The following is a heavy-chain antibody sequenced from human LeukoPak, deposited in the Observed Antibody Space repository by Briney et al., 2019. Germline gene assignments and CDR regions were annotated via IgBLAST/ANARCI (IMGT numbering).Heavy chain of an antibody. V-gene: IGHV4-34*01. J-gene: IGHJ4*02. CDR1: GGSFSGCY. D-gene: IGHD6-6*01. CDR2: INHSGST. Sequence: SETLSLTCAVYGGSFSGCYWSWIRQPPGKGLEWIGEINHSGSTNYNPSLKSRVTISVDTSKNQFSLKLSSVTAADTAVYYCARGGVYIAARPAIDYWGQGTLVTVSS. CDR3: ARGGVYIAARPAIDY.